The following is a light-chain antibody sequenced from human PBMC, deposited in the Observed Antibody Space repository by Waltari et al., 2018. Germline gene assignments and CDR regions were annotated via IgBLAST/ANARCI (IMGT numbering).Light chain of an antibody. V-gene: IGLV3-21*04. Sequence: SYVLTQPPSVSVAPSEPARITCAGNKTGGKPVPWYQQRPGPAPVVVIHDDRDRPSGIPERFAGSNSGKTATLTIGRVEVGDEADYYCQVWDSSSDHVIFGGGTTLTVL. CDR1: KTGGKP. CDR2: DDR. CDR3: QVWDSSSDHVI. J-gene: IGLJ2*01.